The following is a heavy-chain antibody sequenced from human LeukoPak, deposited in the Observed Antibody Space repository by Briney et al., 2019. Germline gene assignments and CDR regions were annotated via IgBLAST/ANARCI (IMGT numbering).Heavy chain of an antibody. D-gene: IGHD3-16*01. CDR3: VRDLVLVWTPGDDFDY. CDR1: GFTFSSYS. J-gene: IGHJ4*02. V-gene: IGHV3-74*01. Sequence: GGSLRLSCAASGFTFSSYSMRWVRHAPGEGLEWVSRIIEGVGITNYADSVKGRFTISRDNAKNTLYLQMNGLRAEDTAVYYCVRDLVLVWTPGDDFDYWGQGTLVTVSA. CDR2: IIEGVGIT.